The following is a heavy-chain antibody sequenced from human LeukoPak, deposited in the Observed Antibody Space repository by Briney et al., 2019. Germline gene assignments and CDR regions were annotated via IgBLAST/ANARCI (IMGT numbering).Heavy chain of an antibody. D-gene: IGHD3-9*01. J-gene: IGHJ5*02. V-gene: IGHV1-2*02. CDR1: GYTFTGYY. CDR3: ARGLWLTSSYNWFDP. Sequence: ASVKVPCKASGYTFTGYYMHWVRQAPGQGLEWMGWINPNSGGTNYAQKFQGRVTMTRDTSISTAYMELSRLRSDDTAVYYCARGLWLTSSYNWFDPWGQGTLVTVSS. CDR2: INPNSGGT.